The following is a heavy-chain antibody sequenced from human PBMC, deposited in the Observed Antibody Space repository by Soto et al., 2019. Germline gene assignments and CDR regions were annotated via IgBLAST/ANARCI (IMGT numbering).Heavy chain of an antibody. Sequence: WASVKVSCKASGGTFSSYAISWVRQAPGQGLEWMGGIIPIFGTANYAQKFQGRVTITADKSTSTAYMELSSLRSEDTAVYYCARVLAAAAPEGFDYWGQGTLVTVSS. D-gene: IGHD6-13*01. V-gene: IGHV1-69*06. CDR3: ARVLAAAAPEGFDY. CDR1: GGTFSSYA. J-gene: IGHJ4*02. CDR2: IIPIFGTA.